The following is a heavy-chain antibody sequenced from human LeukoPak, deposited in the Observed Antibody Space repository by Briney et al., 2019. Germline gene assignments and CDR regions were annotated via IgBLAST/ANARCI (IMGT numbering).Heavy chain of an antibody. Sequence: GGSLRLSCAASGFTFSNYAMHWVRQAPGKGLEWVSYISSSASTIYYADSVKGRFTISRDNAKNSLYLQMNSLRAEDTAVYYCAREGCSSTSCYDYWGQGTLVTVSS. CDR3: AREGCSSTSCYDY. CDR2: ISSSASTI. CDR1: GFTFSNYA. J-gene: IGHJ4*02. D-gene: IGHD2-2*01. V-gene: IGHV3-48*03.